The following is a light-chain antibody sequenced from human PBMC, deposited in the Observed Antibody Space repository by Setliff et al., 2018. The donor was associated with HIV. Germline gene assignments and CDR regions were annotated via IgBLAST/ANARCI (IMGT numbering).Light chain of an antibody. V-gene: IGLV2-8*01. J-gene: IGLJ3*02. CDR3: SSYAGGNNMV. CDR2: EVN. Sequence: QSVLTQPPSASGSPGQSVTISCTGTSSDVGGYNYVSWYQQHPGEAPKVMIYEVNKRPSGVPDRFSGAKSGNTASLTVSGLQADDEADYYCSSYAGGNNMVFGGGTKSPS. CDR1: SSDVGGYNY.